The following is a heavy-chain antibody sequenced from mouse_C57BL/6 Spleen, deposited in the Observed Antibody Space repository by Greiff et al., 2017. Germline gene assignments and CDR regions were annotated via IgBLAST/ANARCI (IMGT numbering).Heavy chain of an antibody. CDR2: INPSTGGT. V-gene: IGHV1-42*01. CDR3: ARGGWDAYFDC. D-gene: IGHD4-1*01. Sequence: VQLQQSGPELVKPGASVKISCKASGYSFTGYYMNWVKQSPEKSLEWIGEINPSTGGTTYNQKFKAKATLTVDKSSSTAYMQLKSLTSEDSAVYYCARGGWDAYFDCWGQGTTLTVSS. CDR1: GYSFTGYY. J-gene: IGHJ2*01.